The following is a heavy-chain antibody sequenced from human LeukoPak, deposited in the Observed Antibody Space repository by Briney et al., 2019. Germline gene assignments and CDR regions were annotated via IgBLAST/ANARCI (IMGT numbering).Heavy chain of an antibody. D-gene: IGHD6-19*01. CDR2: MYYSGNT. V-gene: IGHV4-39*07. Sequence: PSETLSLTCTVSGGSISSSSYYWGWIRQPPGKGLEWIGSMYYSGNTYYNPSLKSRVTISVDTSKNQFSLKLSSVTAADTAVYYCARDFHAVAVAFDIWGQGTMVTVSS. J-gene: IGHJ3*02. CDR1: GGSISSSSYY. CDR3: ARDFHAVAVAFDI.